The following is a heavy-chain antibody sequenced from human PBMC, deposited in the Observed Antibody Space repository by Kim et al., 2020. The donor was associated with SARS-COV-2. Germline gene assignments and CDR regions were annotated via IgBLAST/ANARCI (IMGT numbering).Heavy chain of an antibody. J-gene: IGHJ4*02. CDR2: ISSTSDYI. Sequence: GGSLRLSCAASGFTFSSNNINWVRQAPGKGLEWVSSISSTSDYIYYADSVKGRFTISRDNAKNSLYLQMNGLRAEDTAVYYCARARWTPNYYFDYWGQGTLVTVSS. D-gene: IGHD2-15*01. CDR1: GFTFSSNN. CDR3: ARARWTPNYYFDY. V-gene: IGHV3-21*01.